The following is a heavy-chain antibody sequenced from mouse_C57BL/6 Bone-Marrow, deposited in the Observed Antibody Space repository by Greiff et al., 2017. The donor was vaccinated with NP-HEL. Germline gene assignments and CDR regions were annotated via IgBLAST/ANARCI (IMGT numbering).Heavy chain of an antibody. CDR2: INPSNGGT. CDR1: GYTFTSYW. V-gene: IGHV1-53*01. CDR3: CLLWHYAGYFDV. J-gene: IGHJ1*03. Sequence: QVQLQQSGTELVKPGASVKLSCKASGYTFTSYWMHWVKQRPGQGLEWIGNINPSNGGTNYNEKFKSKATLTVDKSSSTAYMQLSSLTSEDSAVYYCCLLWHYAGYFDVWGTGTTVTVSS. D-gene: IGHD2-1*01.